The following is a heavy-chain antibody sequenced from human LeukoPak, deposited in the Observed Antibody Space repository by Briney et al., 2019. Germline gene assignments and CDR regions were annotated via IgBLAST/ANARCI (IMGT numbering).Heavy chain of an antibody. Sequence: GGSLTLSCADSGFTFSSHAMGWVRQAPGKGLEWVSGIGGLGGSTYYAGSVKGRFTISRDNSQNTLYLHMNSLRADDTAVYYCARDPGVVAFHYFDYWGQGSLVTVSS. CDR2: IGGLGGST. V-gene: IGHV3-23*01. CDR3: ARDPGVVAFHYFDY. J-gene: IGHJ4*02. CDR1: GFTFSSHA. D-gene: IGHD3-3*01.